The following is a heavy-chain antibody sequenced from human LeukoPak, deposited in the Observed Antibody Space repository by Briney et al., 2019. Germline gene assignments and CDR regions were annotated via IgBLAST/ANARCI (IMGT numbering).Heavy chain of an antibody. D-gene: IGHD4-17*01. Sequence: SETLSFTCAVSGYPISSGYYWGWIRQPPGKGLEWIGHIYHSGTTYYNPSLKSRVTISVDTSKNQFSLRLNPVTAADTAVYYCARLRNNYNDNGDFPRYWGQGTLVTVSS. J-gene: IGHJ4*02. CDR2: IYHSGTT. CDR3: ARLRNNYNDNGDFPRY. V-gene: IGHV4-38-2*01. CDR1: GYPISSGYY.